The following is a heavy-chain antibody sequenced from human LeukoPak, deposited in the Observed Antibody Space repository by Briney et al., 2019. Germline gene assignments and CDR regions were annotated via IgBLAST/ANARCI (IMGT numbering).Heavy chain of an antibody. J-gene: IGHJ4*02. Sequence: PGGSLRLSCAASGFTFSSYWMSWVRQAPGKGLEWVANIKQDGSEKYYVDSVKGRFTISRDNAKNSLYLQMNSLRAEDTAVYYCARDAANVVIHSFDYWGQGTLVTVSS. CDR3: ARDAANVVIHSFDY. V-gene: IGHV3-7*01. CDR1: GFTFSSYW. CDR2: IKQDGSEK. D-gene: IGHD3-22*01.